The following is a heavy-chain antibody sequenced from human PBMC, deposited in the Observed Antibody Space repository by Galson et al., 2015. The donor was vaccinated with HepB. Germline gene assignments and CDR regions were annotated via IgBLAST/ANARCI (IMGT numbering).Heavy chain of an antibody. Sequence: SLRLSCAAPGFTFSSYGIHWVRQAPGKGLEWVAVISYDGSNKYYEDSVKGRLTISRDNSKNTLYLRMNSLGAEDTAVYYCAKGSCSTTSCYGVAFDVWGQGTMVTVSS. CDR3: AKGSCSTTSCYGVAFDV. V-gene: IGHV3-30*18. CDR2: ISYDGSNK. CDR1: GFTFSSYG. D-gene: IGHD2-2*01. J-gene: IGHJ3*01.